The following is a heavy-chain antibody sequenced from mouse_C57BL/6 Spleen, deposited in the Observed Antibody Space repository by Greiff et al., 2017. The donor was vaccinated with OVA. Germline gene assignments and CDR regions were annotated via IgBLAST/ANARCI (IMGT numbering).Heavy chain of an antibody. CDR1: GFTFSSYA. J-gene: IGHJ2*01. Sequence: EVKLMGSGEGLVKPGGSLKLSCAASGFTFSSYAMSWVRQTPEKRLEWVAYISSGGDYIYYADTVKGRFTISRDNARNTLYLQMSSLKSEDTAMYYCTRENYGSSYDYWGQGTTLTVSS. CDR3: TRENYGSSYDY. V-gene: IGHV5-9-1*02. CDR2: ISSGGDYI. D-gene: IGHD1-1*01.